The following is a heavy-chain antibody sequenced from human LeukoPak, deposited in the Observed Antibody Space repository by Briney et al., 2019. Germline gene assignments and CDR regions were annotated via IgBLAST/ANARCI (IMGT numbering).Heavy chain of an antibody. J-gene: IGHJ4*01. CDR1: GGSFSGYY. Sequence: SETLSLTCAVYGGSFSGYYWSWIRQPPGKGLEWIGEINHSGSTNYNPSLKSRVTISVDTSKNQFSLKLSSVTAADTAVYYCASPYCTNGVCPNWGQEPWSPSPQ. CDR2: INHSGST. CDR3: ASPYCTNGVCPN. D-gene: IGHD2-8*01. V-gene: IGHV4-34*01.